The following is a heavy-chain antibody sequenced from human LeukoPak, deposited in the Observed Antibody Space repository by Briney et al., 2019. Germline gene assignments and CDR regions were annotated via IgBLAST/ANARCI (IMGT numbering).Heavy chain of an antibody. Sequence: SVKVSCKASGGTFSTYTINWVRQAPGQGLEWMGRIIPILGIANYAQKFQGRVTITADESTSTAYMELSSLRSEDTAVYYCAREDRRYCSSTSCYTKPLEYWGQGTLVTVSS. D-gene: IGHD2-2*02. CDR2: IIPILGIA. J-gene: IGHJ4*02. CDR3: AREDRRYCSSTSCYTKPLEY. V-gene: IGHV1-69*04. CDR1: GGTFSTYT.